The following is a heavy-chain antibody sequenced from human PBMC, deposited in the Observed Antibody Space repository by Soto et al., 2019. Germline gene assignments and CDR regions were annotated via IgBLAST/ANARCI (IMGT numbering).Heavy chain of an antibody. CDR2: IIPIFGTA. CDR3: ATRYSSSWYGFYYYGMDV. CDR1: GGTFSSYA. D-gene: IGHD6-13*01. J-gene: IGHJ6*02. Sequence: SVKVSCKASGGTFSSYAISWVRQAPGQGLEWMGGIIPIFGTANYAQKFQGRVTITADESTSTAYMELSGLRSEDTAVYYCATRYSSSWYGFYYYGMDVWGQGTTVTVSS. V-gene: IGHV1-69*13.